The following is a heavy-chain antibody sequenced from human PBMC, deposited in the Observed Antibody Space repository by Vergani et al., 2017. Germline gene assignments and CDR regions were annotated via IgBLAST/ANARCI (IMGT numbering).Heavy chain of an antibody. CDR3: ATAGVCDILTGFYKAHAFDI. J-gene: IGHJ3*02. V-gene: IGHV1-24*01. CDR2: FDPEDGEK. CDR1: GNTLNELS. D-gene: IGHD3-9*01. Sequence: QVQLVQSGAEVKKPGASAKVLCKVSGNTLNELSKHWVRQAPGKGLEWMGGFDPEDGEKIYAQKFEGRVTMTEDTSTDTAYMELSSLRSEDTAVYYCATAGVCDILTGFYKAHAFDIWGQGTMVTVSS.